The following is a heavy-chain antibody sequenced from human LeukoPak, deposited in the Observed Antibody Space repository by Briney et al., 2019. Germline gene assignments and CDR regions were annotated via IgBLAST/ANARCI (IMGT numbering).Heavy chain of an antibody. CDR2: INHSGST. Sequence: SETLSLTCAVYGGSFSGYYWSWIRQPPGKGLEWIGEINHSGSTNYNPSLKSRVTISVDTSKNQFSLKLSSVTAADTAVYYCARRYYGSGSYFWHYWGQGTLVTVSS. D-gene: IGHD3-10*01. CDR1: GGSFSGYY. J-gene: IGHJ4*02. V-gene: IGHV4-34*01. CDR3: ARRYYGSGSYFWHY.